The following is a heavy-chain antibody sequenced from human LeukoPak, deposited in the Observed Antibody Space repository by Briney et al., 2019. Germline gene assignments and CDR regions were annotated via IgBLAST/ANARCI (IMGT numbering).Heavy chain of an antibody. J-gene: IGHJ4*02. CDR2: ISYDGSNK. D-gene: IGHD3-10*01. V-gene: IGHV3-30-3*01. CDR1: GLTLSRYA. CDR3: AIWIYCSAPLDY. Sequence: PGRSLRLSCAASGLTLSRYAMQRVRQAPGKGLEWVAVISYDGSNKYYADSVKGRFTISRDNSKNTLYLQMNSLRAEDTAVYYCAIWIYCSAPLDYWGQGTLVTVSS.